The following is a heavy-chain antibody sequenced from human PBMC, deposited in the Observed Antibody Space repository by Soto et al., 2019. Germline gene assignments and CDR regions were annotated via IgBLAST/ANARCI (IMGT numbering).Heavy chain of an antibody. Sequence: QVQLVQSGAEVKKPGASVKVSCEASGYTFTRNDINWVRQATGQGLEWMGWMNPNSGNTGYAQKFQGRVTMTRKTSISTAYMELSNLXXXXXXXXXXXXXXXXXXXXXXXQXXXVTVSS. V-gene: IGHV1-8*01. J-gene: IGHJ1*01. CDR2: MNPNSGNT. CDR3: XXXXXXXXXXX. CDR1: GYTFTRND.